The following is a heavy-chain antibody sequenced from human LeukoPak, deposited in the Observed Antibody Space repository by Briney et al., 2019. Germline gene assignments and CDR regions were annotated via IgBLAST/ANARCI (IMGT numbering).Heavy chain of an antibody. CDR3: ANPEEDSSI. Sequence: GGSLRLSCAASGFTFSSYAMSWVRQAPGKGLEWVSAISGSGGSTYYAAPVKGRFTISRDNSKNPLYLQMNSLRAEDTAVYYCANPEEDSSIWGQGTLVTVSS. D-gene: IGHD6-6*01. CDR2: ISGSGGST. CDR1: GFTFSSYA. V-gene: IGHV3-23*01. J-gene: IGHJ4*02.